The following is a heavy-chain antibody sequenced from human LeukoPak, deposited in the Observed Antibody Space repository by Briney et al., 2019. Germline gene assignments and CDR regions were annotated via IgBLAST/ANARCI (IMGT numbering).Heavy chain of an antibody. CDR1: GFTFSSYA. D-gene: IGHD6-13*01. CDR2: ISGSGGST. CDR3: AKMDSSSWSPVDWYFDL. V-gene: IGHV3-23*01. Sequence: GGSLRLSCAASGFTFSSYAMSWVRQAPGKGLEWVSAISGSGGSTYYADSVKGRFTISRDNSKNTLYLQMNGLRAEDTAVYYCAKMDSSSWSPVDWYFDLWGRGTLVTVSS. J-gene: IGHJ2*01.